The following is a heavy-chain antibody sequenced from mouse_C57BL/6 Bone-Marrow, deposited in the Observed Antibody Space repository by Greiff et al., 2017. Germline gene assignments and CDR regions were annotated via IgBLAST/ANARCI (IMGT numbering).Heavy chain of an antibody. CDR1: GFNIKTTY. J-gene: IGHJ3*01. CDR2: IDPANGNT. V-gene: IGHV14-3*01. Sequence: VHLHRSVAELVSPGASVKFSCPVSGFNIKTTYMPWVKQRPEQGLEWIGRIDPANGNTKYAPKFQGKATITAYTSSNTAYLQLSSLTAEDTAIYYCADACFADWGQGTLVTVSA. CDR3: ADACFAD.